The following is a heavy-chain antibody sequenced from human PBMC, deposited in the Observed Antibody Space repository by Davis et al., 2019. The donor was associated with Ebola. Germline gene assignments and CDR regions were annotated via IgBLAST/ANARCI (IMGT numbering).Heavy chain of an antibody. CDR3: AKPPYGGAAAGPSWFDP. J-gene: IGHJ5*02. D-gene: IGHD6-13*01. CDR2: ISGSGGST. CDR1: GFTFSSYA. V-gene: IGHV3-23*01. Sequence: PGGSLRLSCSASGFTFSSYAMSWVRQAPGKGLEWVSAISGSGGSTYYADSVKGRFTISRDNSKNTLYLQMNSLRAEDTAVYYCAKPPYGGAAAGPSWFDPWGQGTLVTVSS.